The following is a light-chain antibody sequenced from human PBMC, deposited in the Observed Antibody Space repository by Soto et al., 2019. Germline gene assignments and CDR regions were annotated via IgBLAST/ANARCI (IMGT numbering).Light chain of an antibody. CDR2: DAS. J-gene: IGKJ4*01. CDR1: QDISNH. V-gene: IGKV1-16*02. CDR3: QQYHNYPVT. Sequence: DIQMAQSPSSLSASVGDRVTITCRASQDISNHLAWFQQKPGKAPKSLIYDASSLQSGVPSNFSGSASGTHFTLISSSLQPEHCATYYCQQYHNYPVTFGGGTTVEI.